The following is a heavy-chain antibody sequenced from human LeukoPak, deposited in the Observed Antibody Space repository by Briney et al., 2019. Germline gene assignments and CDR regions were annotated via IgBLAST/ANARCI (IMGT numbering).Heavy chain of an antibody. CDR2: IYSGGST. D-gene: IGHD3-9*01. CDR1: EFSVGSNY. J-gene: IGHJ6*03. V-gene: IGHV3-66*01. CDR3: ARGDILTGSTYYYMDV. Sequence: PGGSLRLSCAASEFSVGSNYMTWVRQAPGKGLEWVSLIYSGGSTYYADSVKGRFTISRDNSKNTLYLQMNSLRAEDTAVYYCARGDILTGSTYYYMDVWGKGTTVTVSS.